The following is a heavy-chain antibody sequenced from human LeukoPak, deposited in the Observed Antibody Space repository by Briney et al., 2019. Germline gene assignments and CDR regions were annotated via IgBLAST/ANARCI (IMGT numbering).Heavy chain of an antibody. Sequence: GGSLRLSCAASGFTFSSYAMSWVRQAPGKGLEWVSAISGSGGSTYYADSVKGRFTISRDNSKNALYLQMNSLRAEDTAVYYCASLGYCSSTSCYMGSYYYYYGMDVWGQGTTVTVSS. CDR3: ASLGYCSSTSCYMGSYYYYYGMDV. V-gene: IGHV3-23*01. CDR1: GFTFSSYA. CDR2: ISGSGGST. D-gene: IGHD2-2*02. J-gene: IGHJ6*02.